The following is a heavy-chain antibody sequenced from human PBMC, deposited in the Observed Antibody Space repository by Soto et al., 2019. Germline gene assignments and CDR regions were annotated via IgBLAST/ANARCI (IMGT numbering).Heavy chain of an antibody. CDR1: GGTFSSYA. CDR3: ARDYYYYYGMDV. CDR2: IIPIFGTA. Sequence: QVQLVQSGAEVKKPGSSVKVSCKASGGTFSSYAISWVRQAPGQGLEWMGGIIPIFGTANYAQKFQCRVTINADKSTSTAYMELSSLRSEDTAVYYCARDYYYYYGMDVWGQGTTVTVSS. J-gene: IGHJ6*02. V-gene: IGHV1-69*06.